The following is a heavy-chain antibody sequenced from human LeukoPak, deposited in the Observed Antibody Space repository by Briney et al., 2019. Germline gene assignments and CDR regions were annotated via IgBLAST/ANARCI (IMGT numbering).Heavy chain of an antibody. J-gene: IGHJ4*02. CDR2: IYYSGST. Sequence: SETLSLTCTVSGGSISSGDYYWSWIRQPPGKGLEWIGYIYYSGSTYYNPSLKSRVTISVDTSKNQFSLKLSSVTAADTAVYYCARETTRHHFFDYWGQGTLVTVSS. CDR1: GGSISSGDYY. V-gene: IGHV4-30-4*02. D-gene: IGHD1-1*01. CDR3: ARETTRHHFFDY.